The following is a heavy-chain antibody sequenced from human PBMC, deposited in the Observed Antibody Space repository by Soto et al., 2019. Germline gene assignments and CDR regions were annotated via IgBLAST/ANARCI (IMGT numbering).Heavy chain of an antibody. CDR3: ARDRVSGSYSDYYYGMDV. V-gene: IGHV3-30-3*01. CDR1: GYTLTELS. CDR2: ISYDGSNK. J-gene: IGHJ6*02. Sequence: SCEVSGYTLTELSMHWVRQAPGKGLEWVAVISYDGSNKYYADSVKGRFTISRDNSKNTLYLQMNSLRAEDTAVYYCARDRVSGSYSDYYYGMDVWGQGTTVTVSS. D-gene: IGHD1-26*01.